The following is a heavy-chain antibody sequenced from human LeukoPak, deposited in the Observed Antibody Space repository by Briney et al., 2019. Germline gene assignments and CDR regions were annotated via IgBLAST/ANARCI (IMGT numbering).Heavy chain of an antibody. CDR1: GVSFSGYY. D-gene: IGHD2-8*01. CDR3: ARIRCGHSNGICYNH. CDR2: INHSGGT. J-gene: IGHJ5*02. V-gene: IGHV4-34*01. Sequence: SETLSLTCAVHGVSFSGYYWSWIRQPPGKRLEWIGEINHSGGTKYNSSLKDRVTISVDTPENQFSLHLTSVTAADTAVYYCARIRCGHSNGICYNHWGQGTLVTVSS.